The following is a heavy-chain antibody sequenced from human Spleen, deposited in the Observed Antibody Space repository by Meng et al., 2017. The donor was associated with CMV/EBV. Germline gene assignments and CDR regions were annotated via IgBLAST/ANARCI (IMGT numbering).Heavy chain of an antibody. V-gene: IGHV3-48*03. Sequence: GESQKISCAASGFTSSTYEMSWVRQAPGRGLEWVSFISTSATTINYADSVKGRFTISRDNTKNSLYLQMNGLRAEDTALYYCARHYHSYYGMDVWGQGTTVTVSS. CDR1: GFTSSTYE. CDR3: ARHYHSYYGMDV. J-gene: IGHJ6*02. CDR2: ISTSATTI.